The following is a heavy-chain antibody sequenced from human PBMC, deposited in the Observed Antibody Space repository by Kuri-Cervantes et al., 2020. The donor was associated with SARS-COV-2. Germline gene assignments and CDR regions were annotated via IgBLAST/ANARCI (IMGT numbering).Heavy chain of an antibody. V-gene: IGHV3-11*06. CDR3: AKGPSESFGY. CDR1: GFTFSDYY. D-gene: IGHD3-10*01. CDR2: ISSSSSYT. J-gene: IGHJ4*02. Sequence: GESLKISCAASGFTFSDYYMSWIRQAPGKGLEWVSYISSSSSYTNYADSVKGRFTISRDNAKNSLYLQMNSLRAEDTAVYYCAKGPSESFGYWGQGTLVTVSS.